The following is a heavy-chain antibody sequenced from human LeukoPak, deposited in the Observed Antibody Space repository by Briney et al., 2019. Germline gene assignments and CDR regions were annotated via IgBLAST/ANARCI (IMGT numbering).Heavy chain of an antibody. CDR1: GGSISSYY. CDR2: IYYSGST. V-gene: IGHV4-59*01. D-gene: IGHD3-10*01. Sequence: SETPSLTCTVSGGSISSYYWSWIRQPPGKGLEWIGYIYYSGSTNYNPSLKSRVTISVDTSKNQFSLKLSSVTAADTAVYYCARARRYYGPYLDYWGQGTLVTVSS. CDR3: ARARRYYGPYLDY. J-gene: IGHJ4*02.